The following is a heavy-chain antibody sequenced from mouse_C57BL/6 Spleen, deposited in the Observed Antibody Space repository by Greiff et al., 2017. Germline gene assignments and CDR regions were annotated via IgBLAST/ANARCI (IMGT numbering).Heavy chain of an antibody. Sequence: VKVVESGAELVRPGASVKLSCKASGYTLTDYYINWVKQRPGQGLEWIARIYPGSGNTYYNEKFKGKATLTAEKSSSTAYMQLSSLTSEDSAVYFCARDTTVVGFDYWGEGTTHTVSS. D-gene: IGHD1-1*01. V-gene: IGHV1-76*01. CDR3: ARDTTVVGFDY. CDR2: IYPGSGNT. CDR1: GYTLTDYY. J-gene: IGHJ2*01.